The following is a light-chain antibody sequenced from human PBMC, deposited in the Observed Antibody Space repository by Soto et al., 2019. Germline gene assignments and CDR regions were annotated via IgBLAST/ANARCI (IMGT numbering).Light chain of an antibody. CDR2: GAS. CDR3: QQYNNLPRT. CDR1: QSVSSN. V-gene: IGKV3-15*01. Sequence: EIVMTQSPATLSVSAGERATLSCRASQSVSSNLAWYQQKPSQAPRLLIYGASTRATGIPARFSGSGSGTEFTLTISSLQSEDCAVYYCQQYNNLPRTFGQGTKV. J-gene: IGKJ1*01.